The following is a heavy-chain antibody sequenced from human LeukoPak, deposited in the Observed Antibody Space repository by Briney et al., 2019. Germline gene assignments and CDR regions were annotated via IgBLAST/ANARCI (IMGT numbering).Heavy chain of an antibody. CDR3: ARASLITIFGVVIIEYFDY. D-gene: IGHD3-3*01. CDR1: GGSFSGYY. CDR2: INHSGST. V-gene: IGHV4-34*01. Sequence: SETLSLTCAVYGGSFSGYYWSWIRQPPGKGLEWIGEINHSGSTNYNPSLKSRVTISVDTSKNQFSLKLSSVTAADTAVYYCARASLITIFGVVIIEYFDYWGQGTLVTVSS. J-gene: IGHJ4*02.